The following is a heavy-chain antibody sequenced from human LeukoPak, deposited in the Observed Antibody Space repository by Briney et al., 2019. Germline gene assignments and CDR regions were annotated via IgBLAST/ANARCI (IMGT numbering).Heavy chain of an antibody. J-gene: IGHJ4*02. Sequence: GGSLRLSCAASGFTFSDFYMTWIRQAPGKGLECLSYISPTGSDISYADSVKGRFTISRDNAKNSLYLQMYSLTAEDTALYYCARYCTFRTCSGTKFDAWGPGTLVTVSS. D-gene: IGHD1-1*01. CDR2: ISPTGSDI. CDR3: ARYCTFRTCSGTKFDA. V-gene: IGHV3-11*01. CDR1: GFTFSDFY.